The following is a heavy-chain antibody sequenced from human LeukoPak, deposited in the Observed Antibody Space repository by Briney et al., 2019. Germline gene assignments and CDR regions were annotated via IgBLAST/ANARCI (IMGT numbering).Heavy chain of an antibody. CDR1: GFTFRNHW. CDR3: ARDQRVTGRPDIDY. V-gene: IGHV3-74*03. J-gene: IGHJ4*02. Sequence: PGGSLRLSCAASGFTFRNHWMHWVGQSPGKGVVWVSRISSDGSSTTYADSVKGRFTISRDNAKNTLYLQMNNLRAEDTAMYYCARDQRVTGRPDIDYWGQGTLVIVSS. D-gene: IGHD6-6*01. CDR2: ISSDGSST.